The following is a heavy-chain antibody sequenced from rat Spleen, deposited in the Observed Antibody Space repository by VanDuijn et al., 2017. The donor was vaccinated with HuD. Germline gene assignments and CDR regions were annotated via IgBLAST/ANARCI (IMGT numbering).Heavy chain of an antibody. J-gene: IGHJ4*01. CDR1: GFTFSDYY. CDR2: ITYEGTAS. Sequence: EVQLVESGGGLVQPGRSLKLSCAASGFTFSDYYLAWVRQAPKKGLEWVTSITYEGTASYYGDSVKGRFTISRDNAKNTLYLQMDSLRSEDTATYYCARDPPSYGPHVMDAWGQGASVTVSS. V-gene: IGHV5-22*01. D-gene: IGHD1-11*01. CDR3: ARDPPSYGPHVMDA.